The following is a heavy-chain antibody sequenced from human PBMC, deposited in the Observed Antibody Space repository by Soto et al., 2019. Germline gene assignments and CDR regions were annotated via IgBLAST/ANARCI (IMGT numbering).Heavy chain of an antibody. V-gene: IGHV4-59*01. CDR2: IYYTGST. Sequence: SETLSLTCTVSGGSISDYYWSWIRQPPGKGLEWIGYIYYTGSTNYNPSLKSRVTISVDTSKNHFTLILSSVPAADTAVYYCARGRHWLDYWGPGFLVTVSS. CDR3: ARGRHWLDY. D-gene: IGHD6-19*01. CDR1: GGSISDYY. J-gene: IGHJ4*02.